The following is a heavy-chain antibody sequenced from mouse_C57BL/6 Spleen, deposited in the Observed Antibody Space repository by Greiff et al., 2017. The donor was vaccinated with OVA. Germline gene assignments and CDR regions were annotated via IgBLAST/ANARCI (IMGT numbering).Heavy chain of an antibody. CDR3: GRVNRDYAMDY. CDR1: GFTFSDYY. V-gene: IGHV5-16*01. J-gene: IGHJ4*01. CDR2: INYDGSST. Sequence: EVKLVESEGGLVQPGSSMKLSCTASGFTFSDYYMAWVRQVPEKGLEWVAHINYDGSSTYYLDSLKSRFIISRDNAKNILYLQMSSLKSEDTATYYCGRVNRDYAMDYWGQGTSVTVSS.